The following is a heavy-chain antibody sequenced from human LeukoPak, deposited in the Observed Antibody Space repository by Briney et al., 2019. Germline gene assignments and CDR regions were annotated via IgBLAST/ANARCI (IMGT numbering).Heavy chain of an antibody. CDR1: GGSFSSYA. Sequence: SVKVSCKASGGSFSSYAIHWVRQAPGQGPEWMGGIIPIFDTSNYAQKFLGRVTITADESTSTAYMELSSLRSEDTAVYYCARSNSLPDAFDIWGQGTMVTVTS. CDR3: ARSNSLPDAFDI. J-gene: IGHJ3*02. D-gene: IGHD4-23*01. CDR2: IIPIFDTS. V-gene: IGHV1-69*13.